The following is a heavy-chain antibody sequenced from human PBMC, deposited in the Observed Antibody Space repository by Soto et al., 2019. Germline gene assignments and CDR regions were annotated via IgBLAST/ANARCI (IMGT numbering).Heavy chain of an antibody. CDR1: GYIFSSYW. CDR2: IYPGDSVT. D-gene: IGHD3-16*01. Sequence: PGESLKISCQGSGYIFSSYWIGWVRQMPGKGLEWMGIIYPGDSVTKYSPSFQGQVTISADKSISTAYLQWSSLKASDTAMYYCAGSNAGPTYYYYGMDVWGQGTTVTV. CDR3: AGSNAGPTYYYYGMDV. V-gene: IGHV5-51*01. J-gene: IGHJ6*02.